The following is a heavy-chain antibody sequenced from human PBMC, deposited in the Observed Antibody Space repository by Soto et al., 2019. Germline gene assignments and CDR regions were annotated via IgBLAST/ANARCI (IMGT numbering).Heavy chain of an antibody. Sequence: QITLREAGPTLVQPTQTLTLTCTLSGVSLTTSGVGVGWIRQPPGRALEWLALIYWDDDKGFSPCLKSRLAITRDTSKNQVVMTMTDMAPVDTAIYYCAHRQRTVVVGAPFDLWGQGSQVTVSS. J-gene: IGHJ4*02. CDR1: GVSLTTSGVG. D-gene: IGHD2-15*01. CDR3: AHRQRTVVVGAPFDL. CDR2: IYWDDDK. V-gene: IGHV2-5*02.